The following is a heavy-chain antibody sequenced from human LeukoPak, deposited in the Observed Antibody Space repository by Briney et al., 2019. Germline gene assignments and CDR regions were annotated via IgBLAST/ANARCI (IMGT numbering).Heavy chain of an antibody. CDR3: AKDKSFLYYGSGSYADY. CDR2: ISWNSGSI. D-gene: IGHD3-10*01. V-gene: IGHV3-9*01. CDR1: GFTVSSNY. J-gene: IGHJ4*02. Sequence: PGGSLRLSCAASGFTVSSNYMSWVRQAPGKGLEWVSGISWNSGSIGYADSVKGRFTISRDNAKNSLYLQMNSLRAEDTALYYCAKDKSFLYYGSGSYADYWGQGTLVTVSS.